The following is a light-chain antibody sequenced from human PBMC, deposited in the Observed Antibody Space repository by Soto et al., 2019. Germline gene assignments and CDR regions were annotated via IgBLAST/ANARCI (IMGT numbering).Light chain of an antibody. J-gene: IGKJ2*01. Sequence: DIQMTQSPSSLSASVGDRVTITCRASQDISNYLAWYQQKPGKVPKLLIYAASTLQAGVQSRFSGSGSGTVFTLTINSLQPEDVATYYCQKYNSAPNTFGRGTRLXIX. CDR2: AAS. CDR3: QKYNSAPNT. CDR1: QDISNY. V-gene: IGKV1-27*01.